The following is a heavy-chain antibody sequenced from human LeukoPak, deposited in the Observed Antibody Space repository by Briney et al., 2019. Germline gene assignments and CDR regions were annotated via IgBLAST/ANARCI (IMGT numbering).Heavy chain of an antibody. D-gene: IGHD3-10*01. J-gene: IGHJ6*03. V-gene: IGHV4-4*07. CDR1: GNSFGDYY. CDR2: IYTSGST. CDR3: ARVSGGHLWFGETRYYMDV. Sequence: SETLSLTCTVSGNSFGDYYWSWIRQPAGKGLEWIGRIYTSGSTNYNPSLKSRVTISVDTSKNQFSLKLSSVTAADTAVYYCARVSGGHLWFGETRYYMDVWGKGTTVTISS.